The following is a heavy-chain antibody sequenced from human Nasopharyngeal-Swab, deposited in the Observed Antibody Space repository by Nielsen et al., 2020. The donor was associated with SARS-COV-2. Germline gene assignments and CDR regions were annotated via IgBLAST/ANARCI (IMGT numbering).Heavy chain of an antibody. V-gene: IGHV3-30*02. D-gene: IGHD6-19*01. J-gene: IGHJ4*02. CDR3: AKDSGSGWFSLFDH. Sequence: GESLKISCAASGFTFSSYGMHWVRQAPGKGLEWVAVIWYDGSNKYYADSVKGRFTISRDNSKNALYLQMNSLRPEDTATYYCAKDSGSGWFSLFDHWGRGTVVTVSS. CDR1: GFTFSSYG. CDR2: IWYDGSNK.